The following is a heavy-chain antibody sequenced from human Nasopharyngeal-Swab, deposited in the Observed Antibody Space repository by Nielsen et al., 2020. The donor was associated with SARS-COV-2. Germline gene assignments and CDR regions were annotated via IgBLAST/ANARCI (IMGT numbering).Heavy chain of an antibody. CDR1: GFTFSSYA. J-gene: IGHJ4*02. CDR2: ISGSASYT. CDR3: AKYADLGPTSIDS. D-gene: IGHD1-26*01. Sequence: GESLKISCAASGFTFSSYAMSWVRQAPGKGLEWVAAISGSASYTYYADSVKGRFTFSRDNSKNTLSLQMTSLRAEDTAVYYCAKYADLGPTSIDSWGQGTLVTVSS. V-gene: IGHV3-23*01.